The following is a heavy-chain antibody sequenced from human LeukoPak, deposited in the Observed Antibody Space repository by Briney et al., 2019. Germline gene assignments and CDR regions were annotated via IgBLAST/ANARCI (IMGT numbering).Heavy chain of an antibody. CDR2: IYSSGST. D-gene: IGHD3-10*01. Sequence: MPSETLSRTCSVSGGSISSYYGSWIRQPAGKGLEWIGRIYSSGSTNYNPSLKSRVTMSVDTSKNQFSLKLSSVTAADTAVYYCARAKFSTYYPQGFYFDYWGQRTLVTVSS. J-gene: IGHJ4*02. CDR1: GGSISSYY. V-gene: IGHV4-4*07. CDR3: ARAKFSTYYPQGFYFDY.